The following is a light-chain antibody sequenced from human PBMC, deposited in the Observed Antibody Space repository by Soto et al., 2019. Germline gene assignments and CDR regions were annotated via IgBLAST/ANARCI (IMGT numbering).Light chain of an antibody. CDR1: NSDVGGYNY. J-gene: IGLJ2*01. CDR2: EVN. V-gene: IGLV2-8*01. Sequence: QSALTQPPSASGSPGQSVAISCTGTNSDVGGYNYVSWYQQHPGKAPKLMIYEVNKRPSGVPDRFSGSKSGNTASLTVSGLQADEEADYYCTSYAGSNTFVVYGGGT. CDR3: TSYAGSNTFVV.